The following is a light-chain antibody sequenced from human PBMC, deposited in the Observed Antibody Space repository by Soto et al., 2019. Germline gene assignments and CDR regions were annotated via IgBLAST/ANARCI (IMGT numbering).Light chain of an antibody. CDR3: QQYDNLPRFT. J-gene: IGKJ3*01. CDR2: DAS. CDR1: QSIGDS. V-gene: IGKV1-33*01. Sequence: GDRVTITCRASQSIGDSLAWYQQKPGKAPKLLIYDASNLETGVPSRFSGSVSGTDFTFTISSLQPEDIATYYCQQYDNLPRFTFGPGTKVDIK.